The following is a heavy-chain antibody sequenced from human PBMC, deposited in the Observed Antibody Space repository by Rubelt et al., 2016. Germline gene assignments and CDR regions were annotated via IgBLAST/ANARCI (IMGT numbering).Heavy chain of an antibody. V-gene: IGHV3-53*01. Sequence: MSWVRQAPGKGLEWVSVIYSGGSTYYADSVKGRFTISRDNSKNTLYLQMNSLRAEDTAVYYCARGYCGGDCYRVNYYYGMDVWGQGTTVTVSS. J-gene: IGHJ6*02. CDR3: ARGYCGGDCYRVNYYYGMDV. CDR2: IYSGGST. D-gene: IGHD2-21*02.